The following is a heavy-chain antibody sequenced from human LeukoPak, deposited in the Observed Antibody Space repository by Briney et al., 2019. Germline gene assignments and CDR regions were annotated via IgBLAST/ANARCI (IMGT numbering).Heavy chain of an antibody. CDR1: GFTVSSNY. J-gene: IGHJ4*02. V-gene: IGHV3-53*01. D-gene: IGHD2-2*01. Sequence: GGSLRLSCAASGFTVSSNYMSWVRQAPGKGLEWVSVIYSGGSTYYADSVKGRFTISRDNSKHTLYPQMNSLRAEDTAVYYCARVYCSSTSCPLDYWGQGTLVTVSS. CDR3: ARVYCSSTSCPLDY. CDR2: IYSGGST.